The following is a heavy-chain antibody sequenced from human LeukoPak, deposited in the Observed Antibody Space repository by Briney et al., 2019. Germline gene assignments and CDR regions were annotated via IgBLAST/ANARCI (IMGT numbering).Heavy chain of an antibody. CDR3: ARDIRVLLSSGSYFAY. D-gene: IGHD1-26*01. J-gene: IGHJ4*02. V-gene: IGHV4-34*01. CDR2: INHSGST. CDR1: GGSFSGYY. Sequence: SETLSLTCAVYGGSFSGYYWSWIRQPPGKGLEWIGEINHSGSTNYNPSLKSRVTISVDTSKNQFSLKLSSVTAADTAVYYCARDIRVLLSSGSYFAYWGQGTLVTVSS.